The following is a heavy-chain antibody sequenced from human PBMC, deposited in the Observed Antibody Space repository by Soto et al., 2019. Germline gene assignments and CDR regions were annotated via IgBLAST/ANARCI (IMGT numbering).Heavy chain of an antibody. CDR1: GYTFTSYY. Sequence: QVQLVQSGAEVKKPGASVKVSCKASGYTFTSYYMHWVRQAPGQGLEWMGIINPSGRSTSYAQKFQGRVTMTRDTSTSTVYMELCSLRSEDTAVYYCARGTPFEGDAFDIWGQGTMVTVSS. V-gene: IGHV1-46*01. CDR3: ARGTPFEGDAFDI. D-gene: IGHD3-9*01. CDR2: INPSGRST. J-gene: IGHJ3*02.